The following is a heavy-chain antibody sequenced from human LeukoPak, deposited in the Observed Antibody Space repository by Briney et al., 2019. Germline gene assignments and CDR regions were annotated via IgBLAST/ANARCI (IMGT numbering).Heavy chain of an antibody. CDR2: INPNSGGT. CDR1: GYTFTGYY. D-gene: IGHD6-19*01. J-gene: IGHJ6*02. V-gene: IGHV1-2*02. CDR3: ARQSSGWSYYYGMDV. Sequence: ASVKVSCKASGYTFTGYYMHWVRQAPGQGREWMGWINPNSGGTNYAQKFQGRVTMTRDTSISTAYMELSRLRSDDTAVYYCARQSSGWSYYYGMDVWGQGTTVTVSS.